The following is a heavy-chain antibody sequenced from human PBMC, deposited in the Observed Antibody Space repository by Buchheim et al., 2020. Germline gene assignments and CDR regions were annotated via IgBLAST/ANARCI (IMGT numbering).Heavy chain of an antibody. D-gene: IGHD3-22*01. Sequence: QVQLVESGGGLVKPGGSLRLSCAASGFTFSDYYMSWIRQAPGKGLEWVSYISSSGSTIYYADSVKGRFTISRDNAKNSLYLQMYSLRAEDTAVYYCASSPGYYDSSGYPERYWYFDLWGRGTL. CDR2: ISSSGSTI. V-gene: IGHV3-11*01. J-gene: IGHJ2*01. CDR1: GFTFSDYY. CDR3: ASSPGYYDSSGYPERYWYFDL.